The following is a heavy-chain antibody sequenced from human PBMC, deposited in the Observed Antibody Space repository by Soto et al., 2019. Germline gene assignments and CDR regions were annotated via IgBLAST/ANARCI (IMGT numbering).Heavy chain of an antibody. CDR3: AGAQGYYYKDV. V-gene: IGHV3-7*01. CDR2: IKQDGSEK. J-gene: IGHJ6*03. CDR1: GFTFSSYW. Sequence: EVQLVESGGGLVQPGGSLRLSCAASGFTFSSYWMSWVRQAPGKGLEWVANIKQDGSEKYYVDSVKGRFTISRDNAKNSLYLQMNSLRAEDTAVYYCAGAQGYYYKDVWGKVTTVTVSS.